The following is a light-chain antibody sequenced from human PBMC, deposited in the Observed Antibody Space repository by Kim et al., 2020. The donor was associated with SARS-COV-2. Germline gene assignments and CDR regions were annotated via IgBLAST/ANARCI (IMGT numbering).Light chain of an antibody. CDR1: QDITNY. J-gene: IGKJ4*01. V-gene: IGKV1-33*01. CDR2: DAS. Sequence: ASVGERVTITCQASQDITNYLNWYQQKPGRAPVLLISDASNLETGVPSRFSGSGSETDFAFTIISLQPEDIATYYCQQYANLPLTFGGGTKVDIK. CDR3: QQYANLPLT.